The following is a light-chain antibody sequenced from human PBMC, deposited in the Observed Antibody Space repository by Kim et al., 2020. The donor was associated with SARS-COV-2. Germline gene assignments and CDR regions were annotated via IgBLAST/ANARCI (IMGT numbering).Light chain of an antibody. V-gene: IGKV1-5*03. CDR2: KAS. J-gene: IGKJ4*01. Sequence: DIQMTQSPSTLSASVGDRVTITCRASQSISSWLAWYQQKPGKAPKFLITKASSLESGVPSRFSGSGSGTEFTLTISSLQPEDFATYYCQHYDDYPLTFGGGTKVDIK. CDR1: QSISSW. CDR3: QHYDDYPLT.